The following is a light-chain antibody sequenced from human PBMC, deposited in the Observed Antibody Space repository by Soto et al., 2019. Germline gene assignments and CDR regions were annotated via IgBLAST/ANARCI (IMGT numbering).Light chain of an antibody. CDR3: QQSYSSPET. V-gene: IGKV1-39*01. CDR2: AAS. J-gene: IGKJ1*01. Sequence: DIPMTQSPSSLSASVGDRVTITCRASQSIDNYLNWYQQKPGKAPNLLIYAASTLLSGVPSRFSGRGSGTHFTLTISSLQPEDFATYYCQQSYSSPETFGQGAMVEIK. CDR1: QSIDNY.